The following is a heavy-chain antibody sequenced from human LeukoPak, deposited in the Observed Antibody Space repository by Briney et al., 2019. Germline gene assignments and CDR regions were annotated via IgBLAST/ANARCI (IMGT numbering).Heavy chain of an antibody. CDR3: ATKALADFWSGYSLGY. CDR2: FDPEDGET. CDR1: GYTLTELS. Sequence: ASVKVSCKVSGYTLTELSMHWVRQAPGKGLEWMGGFDPEDGETIYAQKFQGRVTMTVDTSTDTAYMELSSLRSEDTAVYYCATKALADFWSGYSLGYWGQGTLVTVSS. D-gene: IGHD3-3*01. V-gene: IGHV1-24*01. J-gene: IGHJ4*02.